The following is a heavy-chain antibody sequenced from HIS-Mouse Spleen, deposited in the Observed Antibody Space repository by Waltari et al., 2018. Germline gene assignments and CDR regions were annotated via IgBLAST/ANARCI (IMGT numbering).Heavy chain of an antibody. V-gene: IGHV3-49*03. Sequence: EVQLVESGGGLVQPGRSLRLSCTASGFTFGDYAMSWFRQAPGKGLEWVGFIRSKAYGGTTEYAASVKGRFTISRDDSKSIAYLQMNSLKTEDTAVYYCTRAIYVANQDYWGQGTLVTVSS. CDR3: TRAIYVANQDY. CDR1: GFTFGDYA. D-gene: IGHD2-15*01. J-gene: IGHJ4*02. CDR2: IRSKAYGGTT.